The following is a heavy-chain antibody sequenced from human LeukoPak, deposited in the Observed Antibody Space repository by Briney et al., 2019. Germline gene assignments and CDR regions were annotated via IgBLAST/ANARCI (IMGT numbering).Heavy chain of an antibody. CDR3: ARGGRGYFDAFDI. CDR2: IYSSGST. Sequence: GGSLRLSCAASGFTVSSNYMSWVRQAPGKGLEWVSVIYSSGSTYYADSVKGRFTISRDNSKNTLYLQMNSLRAEDTAVYYCARGGRGYFDAFDIWGQGTMVTVSS. D-gene: IGHD5-12*01. CDR1: GFTVSSNY. J-gene: IGHJ3*02. V-gene: IGHV3-66*01.